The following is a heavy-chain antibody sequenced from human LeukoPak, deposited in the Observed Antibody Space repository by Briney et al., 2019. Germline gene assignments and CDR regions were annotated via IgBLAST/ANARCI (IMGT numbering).Heavy chain of an antibody. J-gene: IGHJ5*02. Sequence: PGGSLRLSCAASGFTFSTYAMNWVRQAPGKGLEWVSYVSSRSDYIYYADSVKGRFTISRDNAKSSLYLQMNSLRAEDTAVYYCAREGFGYCSSTSCLNWFDPWGQGTLVTVSS. CDR3: AREGFGYCSSTSCLNWFDP. D-gene: IGHD2-2*01. CDR1: GFTFSTYA. CDR2: VSSRSDYI. V-gene: IGHV3-21*01.